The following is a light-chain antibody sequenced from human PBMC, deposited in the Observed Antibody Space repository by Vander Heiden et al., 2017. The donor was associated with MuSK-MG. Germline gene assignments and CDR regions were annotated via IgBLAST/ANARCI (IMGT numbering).Light chain of an antibody. J-gene: IGKJ4*01. CDR2: WAS. V-gene: IGKV4-1*01. Sequence: DIVMTLSPASLAVALAVSATINCNSTHSVLYSSNNNNYLAWYQQKPGQPPSVLIYWASTRESGVPDRFSGSGSWTDFTLTISSLQAEDVALYYCQQYVSTPLTFGGGTKVEIK. CDR1: HSVLYSSNNNNY. CDR3: QQYVSTPLT.